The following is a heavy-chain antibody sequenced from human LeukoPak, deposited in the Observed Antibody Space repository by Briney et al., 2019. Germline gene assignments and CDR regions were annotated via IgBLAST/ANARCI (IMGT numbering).Heavy chain of an antibody. V-gene: IGHV4-39*01. D-gene: IGHD3-16*02. Sequence: PSETLSLTCTVSGVSISSSNSYWGWIRQPPGKGLEWIGEITHSGSSNYNPSFKSRVTISVDTSKNRFSLNLTSVTAADTAVYYCARHLVMTTFGEMIFIEVFDDWGQGTPVTVSS. CDR3: ARHLVMTTFGEMIFIEVFDD. J-gene: IGHJ4*02. CDR1: GVSISSSNSY. CDR2: ITHSGSS.